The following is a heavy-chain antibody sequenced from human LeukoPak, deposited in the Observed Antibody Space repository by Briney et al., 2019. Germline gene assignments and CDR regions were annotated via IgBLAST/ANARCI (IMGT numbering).Heavy chain of an antibody. J-gene: IGHJ4*02. D-gene: IGHD6-6*01. Sequence: SETLSLTCTVSGGSISNSDYYWGWIRQPPGKGLEWIGSIFYRGSTYYNPSLQSRITISVDTSKNQFSLKLSSVTAADTAVYYCARFSYSSSDFDYWGQGTLVTVSS. CDR1: GGSISNSDYY. CDR3: ARFSYSSSDFDY. CDR2: IFYRGST. V-gene: IGHV4-39*07.